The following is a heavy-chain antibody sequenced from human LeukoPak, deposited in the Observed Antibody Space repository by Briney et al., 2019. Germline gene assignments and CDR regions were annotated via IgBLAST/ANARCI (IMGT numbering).Heavy chain of an antibody. D-gene: IGHD2-8*02. CDR3: AHRRTGVTPEQPFDY. CDR2: LNWDDNK. CDR1: GFSLSTRGVG. Sequence: SGPTVAKLTHTLTLTCSFFGFSLSTRGVGVGWIRQTPVKALDWLAPLNWDDNKPHSPSLKSRLTNSKDTSKNQVILTLTDMDPVDTATYYCAHRRTGVTPEQPFDYWGQGTLVTVSS. V-gene: IGHV2-5*02. J-gene: IGHJ4*02.